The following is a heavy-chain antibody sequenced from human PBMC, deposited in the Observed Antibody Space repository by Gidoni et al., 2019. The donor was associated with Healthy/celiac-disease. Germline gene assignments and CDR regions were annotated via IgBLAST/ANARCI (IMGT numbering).Heavy chain of an antibody. V-gene: IGHV4-39*02. CDR1: GGSISSSSYY. J-gene: IGHJ4*02. CDR2: IYYSGST. D-gene: IGHD3-16*02. Sequence: QLQLQESGPGLVKPSETLSLTCTVSGGSISSSSYYWGWIRQPPGKGLEWIGSIYYSGSTYYNPSLKRRVTISVDTSKNQFSLKLSSVTAADTAVYYCARELYDYVWGSYRYLFDYWGQGTLVTVSS. CDR3: ARELYDYVWGSYRYLFDY.